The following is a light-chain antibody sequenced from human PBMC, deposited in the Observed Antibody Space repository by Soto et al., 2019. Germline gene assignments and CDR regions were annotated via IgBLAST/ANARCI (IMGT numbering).Light chain of an antibody. CDR1: QIVSRY. CDR3: QQYGDCPPET. CDR2: GAS. J-gene: IGKJ2*01. V-gene: IGKV3-15*01. Sequence: EVVLTQSPSTLSVSPGDSVTLSCRASQIVSRYLAWYQQKPGQAPSLLIYGASNRANGVPARFSGRGSSSAFLISNSSFQSEDVAVYYCQQYGDCPPETFGQGTTLEI.